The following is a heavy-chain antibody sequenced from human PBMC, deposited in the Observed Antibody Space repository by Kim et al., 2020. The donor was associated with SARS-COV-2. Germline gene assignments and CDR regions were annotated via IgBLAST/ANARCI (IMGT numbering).Heavy chain of an antibody. D-gene: IGHD2-15*01. J-gene: IGHJ6*02. CDR3: TGDSVGWPLAV. Sequence: GGSLRLSCAASGLTLSDHYVDWVRQAPGKGLEWVGRSRNKANSYTTEYAASVKGRFTISRVDSGNSLYLQMNGLKTEDTAVYYCTGDSVGWPLAVWGQGTTVTVSS. V-gene: IGHV3-72*01. CDR2: SRNKANSYTT. CDR1: GLTLSDHY.